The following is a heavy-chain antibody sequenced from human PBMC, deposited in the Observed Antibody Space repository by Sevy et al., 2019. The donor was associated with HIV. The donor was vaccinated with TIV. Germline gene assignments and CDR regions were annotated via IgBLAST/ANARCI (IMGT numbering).Heavy chain of an antibody. CDR2: IKPDGTEQ. Sequence: GGSLRLSCTVSVFTFSNYWMTWVRQAPGQGLEWVAIIKPDGTEQYSVDSVKGRFTVSRDNAKNILYLQMDRLRAEDTSIYYCARDNGAALDYWGQGTLVTVSS. CDR3: ARDNGAALDY. J-gene: IGHJ4*02. CDR1: VFTFSNYW. V-gene: IGHV3-7*01. D-gene: IGHD3-10*01.